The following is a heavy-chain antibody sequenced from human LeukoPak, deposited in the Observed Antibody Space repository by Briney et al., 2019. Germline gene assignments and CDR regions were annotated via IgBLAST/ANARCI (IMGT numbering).Heavy chain of an antibody. CDR2: INPSGGST. CDR3: ARDSSGYYDAFDI. Sequence: ASVKVSCKASGGTFSSYAISWVRQAPGQGLEWMGIINPSGGSTSYAQKFQGRVTMTRDTSTSTVYMELSSLRSEDTAVYYCARDSSGYYDAFDIWGQGTMVTVSS. V-gene: IGHV1-46*01. J-gene: IGHJ3*02. D-gene: IGHD3-22*01. CDR1: GGTFSSYA.